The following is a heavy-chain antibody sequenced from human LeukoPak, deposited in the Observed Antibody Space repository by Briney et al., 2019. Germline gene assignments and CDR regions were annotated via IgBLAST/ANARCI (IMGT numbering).Heavy chain of an antibody. CDR2: ISSSSSYI. CDR1: GFTFSSYS. CDR3: AREAYSSSWYAFYYYYMDV. J-gene: IGHJ6*03. V-gene: IGHV3-21*01. D-gene: IGHD6-13*01. Sequence: GGSLRLSCAASGFTFSSYSMNWVRQAPGKGLEWVSSISSSSSYIYYADSVKGRFTISRDNAKNSPYLQMNSLRAEDTAVYYCAREAYSSSWYAFYYYYMDVWGKGTTVTVSS.